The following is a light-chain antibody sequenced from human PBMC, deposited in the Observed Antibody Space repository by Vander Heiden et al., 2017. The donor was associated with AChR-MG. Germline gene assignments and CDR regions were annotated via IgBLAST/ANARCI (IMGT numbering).Light chain of an antibody. CDR1: QSVSSSY. V-gene: IGKV3-20*01. CDR3: QFTWT. J-gene: IGKJ1*01. Sequence: EIVLTQSPGTLSLSPGERATLSCRASQSVSSSYLAWYQHKPGQAPRLLIYGSSSRATGIPDRFSGSGSGTDFTLTISRLEPEDFAVYYCQFTWTFGQGTKVEIK. CDR2: GSS.